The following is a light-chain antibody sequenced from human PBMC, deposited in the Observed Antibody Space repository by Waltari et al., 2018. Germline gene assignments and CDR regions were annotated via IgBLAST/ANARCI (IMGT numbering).Light chain of an antibody. CDR3: AAWDDSLSGLV. J-gene: IGLJ2*01. CDR1: NSNLGSNY. CDR2: RNN. Sequence: QSVLTQPPSASGTPGQRVTISCSGSNSNLGSNYVYWYQQLPGTAPKLLIYRNNQRPSGVPDRFSGSKSGTSASLAISGLRSEDEADYYCAAWDDSLSGLVFGGGTKLTVL. V-gene: IGLV1-47*01.